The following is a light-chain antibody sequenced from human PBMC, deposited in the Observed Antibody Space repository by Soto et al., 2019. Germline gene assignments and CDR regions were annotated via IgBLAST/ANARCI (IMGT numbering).Light chain of an antibody. CDR2: DVS. CDR1: SSNVGNFNV. CDR3: CSYAGSGTDV. V-gene: IGLV2-23*02. J-gene: IGLJ1*01. Sequence: QSVLAQPASVSVSPGQSITISCTGTSSNVGNFNVVSWYQQHPGKAPKVIIYDVSERPSGVSHRFSGSKSGNTASLTISGLQAEDEADYYCCSYAGSGTDVFGTGTKVTVL.